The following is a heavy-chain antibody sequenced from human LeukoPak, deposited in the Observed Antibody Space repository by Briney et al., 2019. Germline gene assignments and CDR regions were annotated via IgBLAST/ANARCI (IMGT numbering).Heavy chain of an antibody. CDR1: GGSFSGYY. Sequence: SETLSLTCAVYGGSFSGYYWSWIRQPPGKGLEWIGEINHSGSTNYNPSLKSRVTISVDTSKNQFSLKLSSVTAADTAVYYCARLKAVHMVRGVIITQPKYYFDYWGQGTLVTVSS. CDR3: ARLKAVHMVRGVIITQPKYYFDY. D-gene: IGHD3-10*01. CDR2: INHSGST. V-gene: IGHV4-34*01. J-gene: IGHJ4*02.